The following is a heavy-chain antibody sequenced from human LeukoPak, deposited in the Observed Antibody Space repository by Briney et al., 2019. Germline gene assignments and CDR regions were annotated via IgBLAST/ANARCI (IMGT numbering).Heavy chain of an antibody. Sequence: PGGSVRLSCAASGFTFDDYNMHWVRQAPGKGLEWVSGISWNSGSIGYADSVKGRFTISRDNAKNSLYLQMNSLRAEDTALYYCAKANYYDSSGWIGYWGQGALVTVSS. V-gene: IGHV3-9*01. D-gene: IGHD3-22*01. CDR3: AKANYYDSSGWIGY. CDR2: ISWNSGSI. CDR1: GFTFDDYN. J-gene: IGHJ4*02.